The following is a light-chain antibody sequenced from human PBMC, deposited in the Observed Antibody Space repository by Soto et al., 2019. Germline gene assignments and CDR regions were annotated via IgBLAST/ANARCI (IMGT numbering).Light chain of an antibody. CDR3: QQYNNWPPRT. CDR2: GAS. V-gene: IGKV3-15*01. Sequence: EIVMTQSPATLSVSPGERATLSCRASQSVSSNLAWYQQKPGPAPRLLIYGASTRATGIPARFSGSGSGTEFTLIISSLQYEDFSVYYCQQYNNWPPRTFGGGTKVEIK. CDR1: QSVSSN. J-gene: IGKJ4*02.